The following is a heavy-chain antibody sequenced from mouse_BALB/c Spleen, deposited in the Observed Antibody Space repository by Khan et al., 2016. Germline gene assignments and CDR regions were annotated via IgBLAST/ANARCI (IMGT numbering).Heavy chain of an antibody. CDR1: GYTFTNYG. V-gene: IGHV9-3*02. CDR3: ARYGTAFYVTD. Sequence: QIQLVQSGPELKKPGETVKISCKASGYTFTNYGMNWVKQVPGKGLKWMGWINTNTGEPTYAEEFKGRFAFSLETSASTAYLQINNLKNEDTATYFCARYGTAFYVTDRGQGTTLTVPS. J-gene: IGHJ2*01. D-gene: IGHD2-1*01. CDR2: INTNTGEP.